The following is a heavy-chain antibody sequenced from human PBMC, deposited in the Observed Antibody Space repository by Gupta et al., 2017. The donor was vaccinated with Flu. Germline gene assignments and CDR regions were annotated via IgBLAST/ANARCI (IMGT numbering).Heavy chain of an antibody. V-gene: IGHV4-31*03. Sequence: QVQLQESGPGLVKPSQTLSLTCTVSGGSISSGGYYWSWIRQHPGKGLEWIGYIYYSGSTYYNPSLKSRVTISVDTSKNQFSLKLSSVTAADTAVYYCARARSPTIAARSYFDYWGQGTLVTVSS. CDR1: GGSISSGGYY. CDR2: IYYSGST. D-gene: IGHD6-6*01. J-gene: IGHJ4*02. CDR3: ARARSPTIAARSYFDY.